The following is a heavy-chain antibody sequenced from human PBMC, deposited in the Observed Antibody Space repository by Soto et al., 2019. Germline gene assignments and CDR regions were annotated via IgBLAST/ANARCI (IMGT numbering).Heavy chain of an antibody. CDR3: ARPTYYDFWSGYLRTYYYGMDV. Sequence: SLRLSCAASGFTFSSYWMHWVRQAAGKGLVWVSRINSDGSSTSYADSVKGRFTISRDNAKNTLYLQMNSLRAEDTAVYYCARPTYYDFWSGYLRTYYYGMDVWGQGTTVTVYS. CDR1: GFTFSSYW. D-gene: IGHD3-3*01. V-gene: IGHV3-74*01. CDR2: INSDGSST. J-gene: IGHJ6*02.